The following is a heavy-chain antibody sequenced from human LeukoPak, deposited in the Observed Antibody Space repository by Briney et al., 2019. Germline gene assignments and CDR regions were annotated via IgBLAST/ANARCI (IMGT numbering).Heavy chain of an antibody. D-gene: IGHD3-3*01. V-gene: IGHV4-34*01. J-gene: IGHJ6*03. CDR2: INHSGST. CDR3: ARAYSDFSLYYSYYKDV. CDR1: GGSFSGYY. Sequence: SGTLSLTCAVYGGSFSGYYWSGSRERPGKGLEWGWEINHSGSTNYNPSLKRRVTISVDTSKNQFSLKLSSVTAPDTAVYYCARAYSDFSLYYSYYKDVWGKGTTVTVSS.